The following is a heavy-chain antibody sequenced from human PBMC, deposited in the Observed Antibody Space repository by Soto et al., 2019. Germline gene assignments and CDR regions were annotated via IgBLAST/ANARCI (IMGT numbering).Heavy chain of an antibody. V-gene: IGHV4-34*10. CDR2: INHSGIT. J-gene: IGHJ4*02. D-gene: IGHD2-15*01. Sequence: PSEPLSLTFAVSGGSFRGYFWSWIRQPPGKGLEWIGEINHSGITSYSPSLGSRVTTSVDTPKNQFSLRLRSVTAADTAIYYCARRCCSDSYCNEFEDWGRGTRVTV. CDR1: GGSFRGYF. CDR3: ARRCCSDSYCNEFED.